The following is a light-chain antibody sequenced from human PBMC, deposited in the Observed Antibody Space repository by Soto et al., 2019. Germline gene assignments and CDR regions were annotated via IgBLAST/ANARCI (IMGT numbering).Light chain of an antibody. CDR3: QQYGTSEII. CDR1: QSLTNSF. CDR2: DTS. V-gene: IGKV3-20*01. J-gene: IGKJ5*01. Sequence: EIVLTPYPGTLFLSPGERATLSCRASQSLTNSFIAWYQQKPGQAPRLLIYDTSSRATGIPDRFSGSGSGTDFTLTISRLEPEDFAVFFWQQYGTSEIIVGQGTRLESK.